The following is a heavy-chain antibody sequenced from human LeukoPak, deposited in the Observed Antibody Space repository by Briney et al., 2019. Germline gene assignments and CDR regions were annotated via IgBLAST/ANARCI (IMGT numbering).Heavy chain of an antibody. J-gene: IGHJ4*02. D-gene: IGHD5-12*01. CDR2: IYYTGST. CDR3: ARELYSGSDY. Sequence: SETLSLTCTVSGGSIRSFYWSWIRQTPGKGLEWIGYIYYTGSTDYNPSLKSRVTISLDTSKNQISLMMSTVTSADTAVYYCARELYSGSDYWGQGTLLTVSS. V-gene: IGHV4-59*01. CDR1: GGSIRSFY.